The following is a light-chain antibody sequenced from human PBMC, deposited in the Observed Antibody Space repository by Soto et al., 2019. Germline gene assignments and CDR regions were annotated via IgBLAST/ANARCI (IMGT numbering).Light chain of an antibody. CDR2: GAS. Sequence: ILMTQSPATLSLSPGEIATLSFRASQSVSSNLAWYQQKPGQAPRLLIYGASTRATGIPAKFSGGGSGTEFTGTNCPLSSEQSAMFYGQEYKRAWVVGPGTKVDIK. J-gene: IGKJ1*01. CDR3: QEYKRAWV. V-gene: IGKV3-15*01. CDR1: QSVSSN.